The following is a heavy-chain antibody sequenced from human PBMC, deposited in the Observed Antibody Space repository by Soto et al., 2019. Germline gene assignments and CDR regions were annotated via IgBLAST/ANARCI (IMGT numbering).Heavy chain of an antibody. Sequence: GESLKISCAASGFTFSSYGMHWVRQAPGKGLEWVAVISYDGSNKYYADSVKGRFTISRDNSKNTLYLQMNSLRAEDTAVYYCAKDRRRLTGTLDYWGQGTLVTVSS. D-gene: IGHD1-7*01. CDR3: AKDRRRLTGTLDY. J-gene: IGHJ4*02. CDR1: GFTFSSYG. V-gene: IGHV3-30*18. CDR2: ISYDGSNK.